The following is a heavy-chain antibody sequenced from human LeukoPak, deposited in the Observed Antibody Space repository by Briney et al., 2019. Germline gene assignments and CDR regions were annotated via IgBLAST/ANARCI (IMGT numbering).Heavy chain of an antibody. CDR2: INTNTGNP. D-gene: IGHD5-12*01. V-gene: IGHV7-4-1*02. CDR1: GYTFTSYA. Sequence: ASVKVSCKASGYTFTSYAMNWVRQAPGQGLEWMGWINTNTGNPTYAQGFTGRFVFSLDTSVSTAYLQISSLKAEDTAVYYCARSAKLCVDIVATISRWFDPWGQGTLVTVSS. J-gene: IGHJ5*02. CDR3: ARSAKLCVDIVATISRWFDP.